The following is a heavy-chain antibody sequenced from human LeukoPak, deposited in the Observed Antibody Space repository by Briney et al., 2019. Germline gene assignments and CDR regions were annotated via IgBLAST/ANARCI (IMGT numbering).Heavy chain of an antibody. V-gene: IGHV3-23*01. CDR3: AKDGVPIAGDGDYYDSSGYPFDY. Sequence: GGSLRLSCAASGFTFSSYAMSWVRQAPGKGLEWVSAISGSGGSTYYADSVKGRFTISRDNSKNTLYLQMNSLRAEDTAVYYCAKDGVPIAGDGDYYDSSGYPFDYWGQGTLVTVSS. CDR2: ISGSGGST. J-gene: IGHJ4*02. CDR1: GFTFSSYA. D-gene: IGHD3-22*01.